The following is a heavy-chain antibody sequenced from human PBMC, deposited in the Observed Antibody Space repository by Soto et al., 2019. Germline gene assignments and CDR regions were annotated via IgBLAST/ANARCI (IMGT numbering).Heavy chain of an antibody. Sequence: SETLSLTCTVSGGSISSYYWSWIRQPPGKGLEWIWYIYYSGSTNYNPSLKSRVTISVDTSKNQFSLRLSSVTAADTAVYYCAREIGYGAFDIWGQGTMVTVSS. J-gene: IGHJ3*02. CDR2: IYYSGST. D-gene: IGHD2-15*01. CDR1: GGSISSYY. CDR3: AREIGYGAFDI. V-gene: IGHV4-59*01.